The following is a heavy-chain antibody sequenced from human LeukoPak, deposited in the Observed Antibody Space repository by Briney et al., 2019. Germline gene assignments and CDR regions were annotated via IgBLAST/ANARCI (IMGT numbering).Heavy chain of an antibody. Sequence: PSETLSLTCNVSGDSITSGAFYWAWIRQSPGKGLEWIGNVYYSGSTQYNPSLRRRVSISMDKTKNQFSLNLNSVSVTDTAIYYCARRDYAAWFDPWGQGTLVTVSS. J-gene: IGHJ5*02. CDR3: ARRDYAAWFDP. V-gene: IGHV4-39*01. CDR1: GDSITSGAFY. CDR2: VYYSGST. D-gene: IGHD4/OR15-4a*01.